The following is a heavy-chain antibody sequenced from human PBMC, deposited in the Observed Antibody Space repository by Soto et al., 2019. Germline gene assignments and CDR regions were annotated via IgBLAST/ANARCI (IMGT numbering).Heavy chain of an antibody. J-gene: IGHJ4*02. CDR3: ARNSYYDFWSGYQRAFDF. V-gene: IGHV4-30-2*01. CDR2: IYHSGST. Sequence: SETLSLTCAVSGGSISSGGYSWSWIRQPPGKGLEWIGYIYHSGSTYYNPSLKSRVTISVDASKNQFSLKLSSVTAADTAVYYCARNSYYDFWSGYQRAFDFWGQGTLVTVSS. D-gene: IGHD3-3*01. CDR1: GGSISSGGYS.